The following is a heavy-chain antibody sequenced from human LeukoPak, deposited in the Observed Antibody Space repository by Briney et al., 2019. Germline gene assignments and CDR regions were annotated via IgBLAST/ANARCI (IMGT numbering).Heavy chain of an antibody. CDR2: ISRSSNYI. V-gene: IGHV3-21*01. CDR1: GFTFSSYS. CDR3: ARDILWFGELFDINWFDP. J-gene: IGHJ5*02. Sequence: GGSLRLSCAASGFTFSSYSMNWVRQAPGKGLEWVSSISRSSNYIYYADSVKGRFTISRDNAKNSLYLQMNSLRAEDTAVYYCARDILWFGELFDINWFDPWGQGTLVTVSP. D-gene: IGHD3-10*01.